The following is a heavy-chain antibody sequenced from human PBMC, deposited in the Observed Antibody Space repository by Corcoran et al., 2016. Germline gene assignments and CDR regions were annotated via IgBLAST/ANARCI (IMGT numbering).Heavy chain of an antibody. CDR3: VTGGGDFDY. J-gene: IGHJ4*02. CDR2: FSTTGIT. V-gene: IGHV4-4*07. Sequence: QVQLQESGPGLVKPSETLSLTCAVSGTSISSHSWSWIRQPAGKGLEWIGLFSTTGITKYNPSLKSRVTMSVDTSKNQFSLRLSSVTAADTAVYYCVTGGGDFDYWGQGTLVTVSS. CDR1: GTSISSHS. D-gene: IGHD3-16*01.